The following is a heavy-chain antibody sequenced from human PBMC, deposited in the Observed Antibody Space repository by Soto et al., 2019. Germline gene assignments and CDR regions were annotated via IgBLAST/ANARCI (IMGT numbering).Heavy chain of an antibody. D-gene: IGHD2-2*01. CDR2: ISGDSGNT. J-gene: IGHJ6*02. CDR3: ARTDCSSTSCYNYYYYGMDV. Sequence: ASVKVSCKASGYMFTKSAMHWVRQAPGQRLEWMGWISGDSGNTKYSPKLQDRVTITRDTSASTAYMELSSLRSEDTAVFYCARTDCSSTSCYNYYYYGMDVWGQGTTVTVSS. CDR1: GYMFTKSA. V-gene: IGHV1-3*01.